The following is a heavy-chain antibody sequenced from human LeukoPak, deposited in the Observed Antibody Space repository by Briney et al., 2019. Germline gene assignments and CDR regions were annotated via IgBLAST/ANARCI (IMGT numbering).Heavy chain of an antibody. CDR2: ISYDGSNK. D-gene: IGHD6-19*01. CDR3: AKDSFLYSSGWYMGY. CDR1: GFTFSSYA. Sequence: PGGSLRLSCAASGFTFSSYAMHWVRQAPGRGLEWVAVISYDGSNKYYADSVKGRLTISRDNSKNTLYLQMNSLRAEDTAVYYCAKDSFLYSSGWYMGYWGQGTLVTVSS. V-gene: IGHV3-30-3*01. J-gene: IGHJ4*02.